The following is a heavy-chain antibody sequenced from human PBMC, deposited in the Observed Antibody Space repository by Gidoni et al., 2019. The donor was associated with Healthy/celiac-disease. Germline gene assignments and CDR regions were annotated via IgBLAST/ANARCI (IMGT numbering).Heavy chain of an antibody. J-gene: IGHJ6*02. V-gene: IGHV4-31*03. Sequence: QVQLQESGPGLVKPSQTLSLTCTVSGGSISSGGYYWSWIRQHPGKGLEWIGYIYYSGSTYYNPSLKSRVTISVDTSKNQFSLKLSSVTAADTAVYYCARDYYYGSGSYYYYYGMDVWGQGTTVTVSS. CDR2: IYYSGST. D-gene: IGHD3-10*01. CDR1: GGSISSGGYY. CDR3: ARDYYYGSGSYYYYYGMDV.